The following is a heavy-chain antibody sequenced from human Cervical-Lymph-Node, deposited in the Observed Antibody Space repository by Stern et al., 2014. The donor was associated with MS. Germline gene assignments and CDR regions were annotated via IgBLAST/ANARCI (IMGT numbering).Heavy chain of an antibody. CDR3: RAGTPQVDY. J-gene: IGHJ4*02. CDR1: GFTFSASA. Sequence: VQLVESGGALFQPGGSLKLSCAASGFTFSASAIHWVRQASGKGLEWVGLISIKPNNYATVYEESVKGRFTISRDDSKNTAYLQMNSLKIEDTAVYYCRAGTPQVDYWGQGTLVTVSS. CDR2: ISIKPNNYAT. D-gene: IGHD6-13*01. V-gene: IGHV3-73*01.